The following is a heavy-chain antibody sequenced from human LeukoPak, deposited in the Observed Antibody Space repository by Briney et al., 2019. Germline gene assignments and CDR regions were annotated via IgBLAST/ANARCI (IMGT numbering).Heavy chain of an antibody. Sequence: KSSETLSLTCTVSGGSISSYYWSWMRQPAGKGLEWIGRIHTSGSTNYKPSLKRRVTMSGDTSKNQFSLKLSSVTAADTAVYYCARDRYYYDSSGYLFDYWGQGTLVTVSS. V-gene: IGHV4-4*07. J-gene: IGHJ4*02. CDR1: GGSISSYY. CDR3: ARDRYYYDSSGYLFDY. CDR2: IHTSGST. D-gene: IGHD3-22*01.